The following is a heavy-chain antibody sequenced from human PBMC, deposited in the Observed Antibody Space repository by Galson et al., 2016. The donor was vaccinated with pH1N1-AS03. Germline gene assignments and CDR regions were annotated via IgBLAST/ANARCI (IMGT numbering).Heavy chain of an antibody. CDR2: INHSGST. CDR3: ARGSYSSGEYRGRNAFDI. CDR1: GGSFNNYY. V-gene: IGHV4-34*01. J-gene: IGHJ3*02. Sequence: TLSLTCAVYGGSFNNYYWNWIRQSPGKGLEWVGEINHSGSTDYNPSLKSRVTISVDPSKNQISLNLNSVTAADTAVYYCARGSYSSGEYRGRNAFDIWGQGTMVTVSS. D-gene: IGHD6-19*01.